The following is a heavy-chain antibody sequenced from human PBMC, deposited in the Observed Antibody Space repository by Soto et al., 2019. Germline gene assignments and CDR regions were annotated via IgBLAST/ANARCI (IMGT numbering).Heavy chain of an antibody. CDR1: GFTFSSYA. D-gene: IGHD5-12*01. V-gene: IGHV3-30-3*01. J-gene: IGHJ3*02. CDR2: ISYDGSNK. CDR3: ARDPGVEMATINAFDI. Sequence: PGGSLRLSCAASGFTFSSYAMHWVRQAPGKGLEWVAVISYDGSNKYYADSVKGRFTISRDNSKNTLYLQMNSLRAEDTAVYYCARDPGVEMATINAFDIWGQGTMVTVSS.